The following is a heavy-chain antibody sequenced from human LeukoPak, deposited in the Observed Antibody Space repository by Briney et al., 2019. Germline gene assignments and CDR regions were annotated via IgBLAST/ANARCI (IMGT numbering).Heavy chain of an antibody. V-gene: IGHV3-30*02. Sequence: GGALRLSCAASGFTFSGYGMHWVRQAPGKGLEWVSFIRYDGSDKYYADSVKGRFTISRDNSKNTLYLQMNSLRAEDTAVYHCATRHSSSSGVDYWGQGTLVTVSS. CDR3: ATRHSSSSGVDY. CDR2: IRYDGSDK. D-gene: IGHD6-6*01. J-gene: IGHJ4*02. CDR1: GFTFSGYG.